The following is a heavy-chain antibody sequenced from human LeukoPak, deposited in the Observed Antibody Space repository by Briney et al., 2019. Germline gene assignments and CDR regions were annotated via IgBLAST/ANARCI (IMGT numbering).Heavy chain of an antibody. CDR2: ISAYNGNT. CDR1: GYTFTSYG. Sequence: ASVKVSCKASGYTFTSYGSSWVRQAPGQWLESMGWISAYNGNTNYAHKLQGRVTMTTVTSTSTAYMEVRTLSSDDPAVSSCARGLYYYESSGYSHWGQGTLVTVSS. CDR3: ARGLYYYESSGYSH. D-gene: IGHD3-22*01. J-gene: IGHJ4*02. V-gene: IGHV1-18*01.